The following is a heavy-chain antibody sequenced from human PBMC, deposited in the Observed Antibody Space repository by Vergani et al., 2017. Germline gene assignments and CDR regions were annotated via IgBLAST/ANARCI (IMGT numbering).Heavy chain of an antibody. CDR1: GFTFSGSA. V-gene: IGHV3-73*02. J-gene: IGHJ6*03. CDR3: TRYGSGSDHDYYYYYYMDV. Sequence: EVQLVESGGGLVQPGGSLKLSCAASGFTFSGSAMHWVRQASGKGLEWVGRIRSKANSYATAYAASVKGRFTISRDDSKNTEYLQMNSLKTEDTAVYYCTRYGSGSDHDYYYYYYMDVWGKGTTVTVSS. CDR2: IRSKANSYAT. D-gene: IGHD3-10*01.